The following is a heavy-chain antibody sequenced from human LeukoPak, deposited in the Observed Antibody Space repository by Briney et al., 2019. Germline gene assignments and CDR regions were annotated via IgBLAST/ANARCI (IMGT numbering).Heavy chain of an antibody. CDR1: GFTFSDYY. J-gene: IGHJ4*02. Sequence: GGSLRLSCAASGFTFSDYYMNWIRQAPGKGLGWVSYISSSGSTIYYADSVKGRFTISRDNAKNSLYLQMNSLRAEDTAVYYCARDPEGYSSSWYFDYWGQGTLVTVSS. CDR2: ISSSGSTI. D-gene: IGHD6-13*01. V-gene: IGHV3-11*01. CDR3: ARDPEGYSSSWYFDY.